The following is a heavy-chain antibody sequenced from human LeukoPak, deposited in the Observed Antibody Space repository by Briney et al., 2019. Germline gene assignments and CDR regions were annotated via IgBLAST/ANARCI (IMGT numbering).Heavy chain of an antibody. Sequence: PSETLSLTCTVSGGSISSSSYYWGWIRQPPGKGLEWIGSIYYSGSTYYNPSLKSRVTISVDTSKNQFSLKLSSVTAADTAVYYCARAGTYYDILTATGAFEIWGQGTMVTVSS. J-gene: IGHJ3*02. CDR3: ARAGTYYDILTATGAFEI. CDR2: IYYSGST. D-gene: IGHD3-9*01. CDR1: GGSISSSSYY. V-gene: IGHV4-39*07.